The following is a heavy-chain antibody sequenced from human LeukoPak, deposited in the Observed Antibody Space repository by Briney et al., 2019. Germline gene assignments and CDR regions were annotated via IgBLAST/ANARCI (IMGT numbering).Heavy chain of an antibody. CDR2: ISSSSSTI. CDR1: GFTFSSYS. V-gene: IGHV3-48*01. CDR3: AGDSSVKLPTPYDY. J-gene: IGHJ4*02. D-gene: IGHD3-22*01. Sequence: GGSPRLSCAASGFTFSSYSMNWVRQAPGKGPEWVSYISSSSSTIYYADSVKGRFTISRDNAKYSLYLQMNSLIAEDTAVYYCAGDSSVKLPTPYDYWGQGTLVTVSS.